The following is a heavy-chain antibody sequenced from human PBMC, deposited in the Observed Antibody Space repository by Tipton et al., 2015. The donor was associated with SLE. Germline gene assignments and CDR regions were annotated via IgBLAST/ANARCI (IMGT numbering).Heavy chain of an antibody. V-gene: IGHV3-33*08. CDR3: ARDSCGSRSCFDY. Sequence: SLRLSCAASGFTFSSYSMNWVRQAPGKGLEWVAAIQSDGSIEYYIDSVKGRFTISRDDSKSTLYLQMNSLRVEDAAVYYCARDSCGSRSCFDYWGQGTLVTVSS. J-gene: IGHJ4*02. D-gene: IGHD2-2*01. CDR1: GFTFSSYS. CDR2: IQSDGSIE.